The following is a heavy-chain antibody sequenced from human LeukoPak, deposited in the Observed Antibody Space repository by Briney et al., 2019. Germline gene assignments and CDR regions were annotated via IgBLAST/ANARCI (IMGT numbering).Heavy chain of an antibody. J-gene: IGHJ6*03. CDR2: ISYDGSNK. Sequence: GRSLRLSCAASGFTFSSYAMHWVRQAPGKGLEWVAVISYDGSNKYYADSVKGRFTISRDNSKNTLCLQMNSLRAEDTAVYYCARLNYDFWSGVWEGYYMDVWGKGTTVTVSS. CDR3: ARLNYDFWSGVWEGYYMDV. D-gene: IGHD3-3*01. V-gene: IGHV3-30-3*01. CDR1: GFTFSSYA.